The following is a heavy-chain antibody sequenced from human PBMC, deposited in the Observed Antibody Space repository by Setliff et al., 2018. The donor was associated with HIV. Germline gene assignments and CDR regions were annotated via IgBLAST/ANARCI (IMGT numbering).Heavy chain of an antibody. CDR2: ISGSGGTT. J-gene: IGHJ6*03. CDR1: GGSISNYY. D-gene: IGHD3-9*01. CDR3: IRGVGYYDVLTGNHDYYCMDV. V-gene: IGHV3-49*03. Sequence: LSLTCTVSGGSISNYYWSWIRQPPGKGPEWVSAISGSGGTTEYAASVKDRFSTSRDDSKSIAYLQMNSLKPDDTAVYYCIRGVGYYDVLTGNHDYYCMDVWGKGTTVTVSS.